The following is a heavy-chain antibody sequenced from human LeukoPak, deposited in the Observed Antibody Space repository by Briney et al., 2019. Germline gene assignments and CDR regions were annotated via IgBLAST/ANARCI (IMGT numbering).Heavy chain of an antibody. V-gene: IGHV3-53*01. CDR3: ARELGYCSGASCYFKYYGMDV. J-gene: IGHJ6*02. D-gene: IGHD2-15*01. CDR2: IYSGGST. CDR1: GFTVSSNY. Sequence: PGGSLRLSCAVAGFTVSSNYMSWVRQAPGKGLEWVSLIYSGGSTYYADSVKGRFTISRDNSKNTLYLQMNSLRAEDTAVYYCARELGYCSGASCYFKYYGMDVWGQGTTVTVFS.